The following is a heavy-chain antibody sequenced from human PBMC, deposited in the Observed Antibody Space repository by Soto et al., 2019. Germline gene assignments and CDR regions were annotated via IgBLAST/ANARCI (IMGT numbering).Heavy chain of an antibody. J-gene: IGHJ4*02. D-gene: IGHD1-1*01. CDR3: ATVGTTQPPFDY. V-gene: IGHV1-69-2*01. CDR2: VDPEDGET. Sequence: EVQLVQSGAELKKPGSTVKISCKISGYTFTDFNMHWVQQAPGKGLEWVGLVDPEDGETLYSEKFQGRVTIIADTSTDTAYMELSGLTSQDTAVYSCATVGTTQPPFDYWGQGTLITVSS. CDR1: GYTFTDFN.